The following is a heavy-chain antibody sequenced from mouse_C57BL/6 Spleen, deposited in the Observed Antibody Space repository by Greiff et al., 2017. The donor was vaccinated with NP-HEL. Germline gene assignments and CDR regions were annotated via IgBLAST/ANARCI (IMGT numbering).Heavy chain of an antibody. CDR1: GYTFTSYW. D-gene: IGHD1-1*01. CDR3: ASSLDYYGSSYFDY. V-gene: IGHV1-64*01. J-gene: IGHJ2*01. CDR2: IHPNSGST. Sequence: QVQLQQPGAELVKPGASVKLSCTASGYTFTSYWMHWVKQRPGQGLEWIGMIHPNSGSTNYNEKFKSKATLTVDKSSSTAYMQLSSLTSEDSAVYYCASSLDYYGSSYFDYWGQGTTLTVSS.